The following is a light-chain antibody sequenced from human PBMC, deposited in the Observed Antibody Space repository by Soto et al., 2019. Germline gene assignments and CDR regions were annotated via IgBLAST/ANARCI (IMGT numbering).Light chain of an antibody. CDR1: KSVSSSA. V-gene: IGKV3-20*01. J-gene: IGKJ1*01. CDR2: GAS. Sequence: EIVLTQSPGTLSLSPGERATLSCRASKSVSSSALAWYQQKPGQAPRRLIYGASSRATGIPDRFSGSGSGTDFTLTISRLEPEDFAVYYCQYYGTSPQTFGQGTKV. CDR3: QYYGTSPQT.